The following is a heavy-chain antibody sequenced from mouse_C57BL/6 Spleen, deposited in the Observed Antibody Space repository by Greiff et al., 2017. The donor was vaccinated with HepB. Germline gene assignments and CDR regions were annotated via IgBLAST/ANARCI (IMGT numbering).Heavy chain of an antibody. D-gene: IGHD1-1*01. CDR3: ARERIYYGSLWYFDV. Sequence: EVKLVESGGGLVKPGGSLKLSCAASGFTFSSYAMSWVRQTPEKRLEWVATISDGGSYTYYPDNVKGRFTISRDNAKNNLYLQMSHLKSEDTAMYYCARERIYYGSLWYFDVWGTGTTVTVSS. V-gene: IGHV5-4*01. CDR1: GFTFSSYA. CDR2: ISDGGSYT. J-gene: IGHJ1*03.